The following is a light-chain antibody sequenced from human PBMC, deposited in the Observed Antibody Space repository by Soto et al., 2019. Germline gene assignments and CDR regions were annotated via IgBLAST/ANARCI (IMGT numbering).Light chain of an antibody. Sequence: QSALTQPPSASGSPGQSVTISCTGTSSDVGANNYVSWYQQHPGKAPKLMIYEVTKRPSGVPDRFSGSESGNTASLTVSGLQAEDEADYYCSSYAGTNRVFGTGTKLIVL. V-gene: IGLV2-8*01. CDR3: SSYAGTNRV. CDR1: SSDVGANNY. CDR2: EVT. J-gene: IGLJ1*01.